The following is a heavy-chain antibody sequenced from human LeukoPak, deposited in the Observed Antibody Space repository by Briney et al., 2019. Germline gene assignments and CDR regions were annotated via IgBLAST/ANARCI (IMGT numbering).Heavy chain of an antibody. Sequence: GGSLRLSCAASGFTFSSYSMNWVRQAPGKGLEWVSSISSSSSYIYYADSVRGRFTISRDNAKNSLYLQMNSLRAEDTAVYYCAKRGDSGWYYFDYWGQGTLVTVSS. CDR1: GFTFSSYS. CDR2: ISSSSSYI. J-gene: IGHJ4*02. D-gene: IGHD6-19*01. V-gene: IGHV3-21*04. CDR3: AKRGDSGWYYFDY.